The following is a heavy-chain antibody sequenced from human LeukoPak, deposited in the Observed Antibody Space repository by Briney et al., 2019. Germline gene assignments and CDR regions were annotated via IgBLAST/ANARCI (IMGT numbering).Heavy chain of an antibody. Sequence: GESLKISRKGSGYSFATYWIAWVRQMPGKGLEWMGIIYPGDSDSRYSPSSQGQVTFSADKSISTAYLQWNSLKAPDTAMYYCARYCGGDCYFDYWGQGTQVTVSS. CDR2: IYPGDSDS. CDR3: ARYCGGDCYFDY. V-gene: IGHV5-51*01. D-gene: IGHD2-21*02. J-gene: IGHJ4*02. CDR1: GYSFATYW.